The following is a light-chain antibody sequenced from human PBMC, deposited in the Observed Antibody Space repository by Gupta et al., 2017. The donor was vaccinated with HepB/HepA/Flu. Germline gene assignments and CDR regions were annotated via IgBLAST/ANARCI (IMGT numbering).Light chain of an antibody. V-gene: IGLV2-14*03. CDR1: NCDVDVYNY. Sequence: SALIKHAPVSGSPGQSLTIPCTETNCDVDVYNYVFWYQHHPGKAPKLIIYDVHNRPSGVSNRFSCSKSSHTTSLTISGLQAADDADYYCSSYTSRNSPYVFGSGTKVTVL. CDR2: DVH. J-gene: IGLJ1*01. CDR3: SSYTSRNSPYV.